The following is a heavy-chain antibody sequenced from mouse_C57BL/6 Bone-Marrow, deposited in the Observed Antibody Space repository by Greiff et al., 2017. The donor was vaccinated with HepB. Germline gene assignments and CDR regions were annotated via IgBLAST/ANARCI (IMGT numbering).Heavy chain of an antibody. Sequence: QVQLQQPGAELVKPGASVKLSCKASGYTFTSYWMHWVKQRPGRGLEWIGRIDPNSGGTKYNEKFKSKATLTVDKPSSTAYMQLSSLTSEDSAVYYCAALLWLRRGAWFAYWGQGTLVTVSA. CDR3: AALLWLRRGAWFAY. V-gene: IGHV1-72*01. CDR1: GYTFTSYW. CDR2: IDPNSGGT. J-gene: IGHJ3*01. D-gene: IGHD2-2*01.